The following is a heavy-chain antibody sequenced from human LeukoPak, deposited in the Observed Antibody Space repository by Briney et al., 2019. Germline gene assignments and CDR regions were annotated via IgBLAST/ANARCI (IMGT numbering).Heavy chain of an antibody. V-gene: IGHV4-4*07. CDR2: IYTSGST. CDR1: GGSISSYY. D-gene: IGHD3-22*01. CDR3: ARDYYDSSGYYVADAFDI. Sequence: SETLSLTCTVSGGSISSYYWSWIRQPAGKGLEWIGRIYTSGSTNYNPSLKSRVTMSVDTSKNQFSLKLSSVTAADTAVYYCARDYYDSSGYYVADAFDIWGQGIMVTVSS. J-gene: IGHJ3*02.